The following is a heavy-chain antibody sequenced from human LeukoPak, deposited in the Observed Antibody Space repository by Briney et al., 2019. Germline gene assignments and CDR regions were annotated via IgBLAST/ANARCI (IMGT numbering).Heavy chain of an antibody. Sequence: SGPTLVNPTQTLTLTCTFSGFSLSTSGMCVSWIRQPPGKALEWLARIDWDDDKYYSTSLKTRLTISKDTSKNQVVLTMTNMDPVDTATYYCARAPRGYSGYDFFDYWGQGTLVTVSS. CDR1: GFSLSTSGMC. D-gene: IGHD5-12*01. J-gene: IGHJ4*02. CDR3: ARAPRGYSGYDFFDY. CDR2: IDWDDDK. V-gene: IGHV2-70*11.